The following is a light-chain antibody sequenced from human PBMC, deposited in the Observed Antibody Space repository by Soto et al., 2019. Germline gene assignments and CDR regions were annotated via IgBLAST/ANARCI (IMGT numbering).Light chain of an antibody. CDR2: ATS. Sequence: EIVLTQSPDTLSLSPGERATLSCWASQSVSTNYLAWYQQKLGQAPRLLIYATSSRATGIPDRFSGSGSGTDFTLTISRLEPEDFAVYYCQRYDNSLYTFGQGTKVDIK. CDR3: QRYDNSLYT. CDR1: QSVSTNY. J-gene: IGKJ2*01. V-gene: IGKV3-20*01.